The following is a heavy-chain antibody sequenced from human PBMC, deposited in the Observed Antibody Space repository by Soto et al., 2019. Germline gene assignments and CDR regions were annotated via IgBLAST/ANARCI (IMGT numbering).Heavy chain of an antibody. J-gene: IGHJ3*02. CDR1: GGTFISYA. D-gene: IGHD3-22*01. CDR2: IIPIFGTA. CDR3: ARAMVRTYYYDSSGPNAFDI. Sequence: SVKVSCKASGGTFISYAIIWVRQAPGQGLEWMGGIIPIFGTANYAQKFQGRVTITADESTSTAYMELSSLRSEDTAVYYCARAMVRTYYYDSSGPNAFDIWGQGTMVTVSS. V-gene: IGHV1-69*01.